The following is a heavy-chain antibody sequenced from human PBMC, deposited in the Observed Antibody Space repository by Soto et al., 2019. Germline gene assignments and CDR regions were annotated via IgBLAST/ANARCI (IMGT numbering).Heavy chain of an antibody. CDR3: ARLGAMAPEYYFDY. V-gene: IGHV4-38-2*01. CDR2: IYHNGRT. Sequence: SETLSLTCAVSGYSGSGGYYWGWIRQPPGKGLEWIASIYHNGRTYSKPSLKSRVTISVDTSKNQISLTLSSVTAADTAVYFCARLGAMAPEYYFDYWGQGTLVTVSS. J-gene: IGHJ4*02. CDR1: GYSGSGGYY. D-gene: IGHD1-26*01.